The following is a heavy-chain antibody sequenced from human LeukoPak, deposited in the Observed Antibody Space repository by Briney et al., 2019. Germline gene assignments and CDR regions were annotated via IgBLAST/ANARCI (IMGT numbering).Heavy chain of an antibody. CDR1: GFTFSTYW. Sequence: QPGGSLRLSCVASGFTFSTYWMHWVRQAPGKGLLWVSRLSGDGSSTRFADSLKGRFTISRDNAKNSLYLQMNSLRDEDTAVYFCVKDRAGGNPTFLFDYWGQGTLVTVSS. J-gene: IGHJ4*02. CDR3: VKDRAGGNPTFLFDY. CDR2: LSGDGSST. D-gene: IGHD4-23*01. V-gene: IGHV3-74*01.